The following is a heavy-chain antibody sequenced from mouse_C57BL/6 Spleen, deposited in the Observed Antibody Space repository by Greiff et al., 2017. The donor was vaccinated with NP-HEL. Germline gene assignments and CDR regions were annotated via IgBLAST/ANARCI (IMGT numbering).Heavy chain of an antibody. CDR1: GFTFSDYG. D-gene: IGHD2-1*01. J-gene: IGHJ4*01. Sequence: EVQLVESGGGLVKPGGSLKLSCAASGFTFSDYGMHWVRQAPEKGLEWVAYISSGSSTIYYADTVKGRFTISRDNAKNTLFLQMTSLRSEDTAMYYCAREDGNYGGIYAMDYWGQGTSVTVSS. V-gene: IGHV5-17*01. CDR2: ISSGSSTI. CDR3: AREDGNYGGIYAMDY.